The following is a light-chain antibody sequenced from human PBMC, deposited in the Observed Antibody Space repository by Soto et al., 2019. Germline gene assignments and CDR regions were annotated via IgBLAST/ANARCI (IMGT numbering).Light chain of an antibody. CDR2: EVT. CDR3: SSHAGIINVV. CDR1: SSDVGGYNS. Sequence: QSVLTQPPSASGSPGQSVTISGTATSSDVGGYNSVSWYQQHPGKAPKLIIYEVTKRPSGVPDRFSGSKSGNTASLTVSGLQAEDEADYYCSSHAGIINVVFGGGTKVTVL. J-gene: IGLJ3*02. V-gene: IGLV2-8*01.